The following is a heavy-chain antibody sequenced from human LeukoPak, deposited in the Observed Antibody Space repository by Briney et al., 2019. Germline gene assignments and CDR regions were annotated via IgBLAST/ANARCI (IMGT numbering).Heavy chain of an antibody. CDR3: TRRSGGTGTTLGY. CDR1: GYIFTSYD. D-gene: IGHD1-1*01. V-gene: IGHV1-8*02. Sequence: ASVKVSCKASGYIFTSYDINWVRQAPGQGLEWMGWMNPNSGNTGYAQKFQGRVTITRNTSISIAYMGLSSLRSEDTAVYYCTRRSGGTGTTLGYWGQGTLVTVSS. J-gene: IGHJ4*01. CDR2: MNPNSGNT.